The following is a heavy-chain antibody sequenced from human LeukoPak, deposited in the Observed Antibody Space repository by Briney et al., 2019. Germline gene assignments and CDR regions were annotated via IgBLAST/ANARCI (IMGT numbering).Heavy chain of an antibody. CDR3: ARGITMVRGVIAYY. CDR1: GYTFTSYD. D-gene: IGHD3-10*01. J-gene: IGHJ4*02. Sequence: ASVKVSCKASGYTFTSYDINWVRQATGQGLEWMGWMNPNSGNTGYAQKFQGRVTMTRNTSISTAYMELSSLRSEGTAVYYCARGITMVRGVIAYYWGQGTLVTVSS. V-gene: IGHV1-8*01. CDR2: MNPNSGNT.